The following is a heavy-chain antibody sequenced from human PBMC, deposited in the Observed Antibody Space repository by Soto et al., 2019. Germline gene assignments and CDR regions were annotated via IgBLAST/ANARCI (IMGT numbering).Heavy chain of an antibody. CDR2: ISGSGGTI. D-gene: IGHD6-19*01. CDR3: ARETGLRSSGWSYYFDF. CDR1: GFTLSSYS. V-gene: IGHV3-48*01. J-gene: IGHJ4*02. Sequence: EVQLVESGGGMVQPGGSLRLSCAASGFTLSSYSMHWVRQAPGKGLEWVSYISGSGGTIYYADSVKGRFTISRDNAKNSLSVQRNSLRGEDTAVYFCARETGLRSSGWSYYFDFWGQGTRVTVSS.